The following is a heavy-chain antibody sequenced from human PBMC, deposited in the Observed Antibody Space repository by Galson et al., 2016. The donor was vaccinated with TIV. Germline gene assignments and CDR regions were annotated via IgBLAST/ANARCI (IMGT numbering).Heavy chain of an antibody. CDR1: GYNFPTYW. CDR2: IYPGDSDT. V-gene: IGHV5-51*01. J-gene: IGHJ5*02. D-gene: IGHD5-18*01. CDR3: ARQERGYSDGYWFDP. Sequence: QSGAEVKKPGESLKISCKVSGYNFPTYWIAWVRQMPGKGLEWMGMIYPGDSDTRYRPSFQGQATIPTDKSISTAYLQWSSLKASDTAIYYCARQERGYSDGYWFDPWGQGTLVTVSS.